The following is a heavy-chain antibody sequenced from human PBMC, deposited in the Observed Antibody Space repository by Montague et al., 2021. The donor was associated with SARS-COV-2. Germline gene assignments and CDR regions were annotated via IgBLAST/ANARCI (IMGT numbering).Heavy chain of an antibody. Sequence: PALVKPTQTLTLTCSFSGFSLTTPGVSVGWIRQPPGKALEWLAVIYSNGDKRYSPSLQRRLTITKDTSRNQVVLSLTNVDPLDTATYYCAHLIRYYDIFTGIPFDDWGQGTQVTVSS. V-gene: IGHV2-5*01. CDR1: GFSLTTPGVS. J-gene: IGHJ4*02. D-gene: IGHD3-9*01. CDR2: IYSNGDK. CDR3: AHLIRYYDIFTGIPFDD.